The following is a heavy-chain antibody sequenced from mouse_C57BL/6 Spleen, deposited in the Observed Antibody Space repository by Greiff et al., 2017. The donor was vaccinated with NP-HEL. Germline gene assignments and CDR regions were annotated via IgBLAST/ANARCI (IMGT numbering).Heavy chain of an antibody. D-gene: IGHD1-1*01. CDR3: ARRPLYDGRSGDY. Sequence: VQLQQSGAELVKPGASVKLSCKASGYTFTSYWMHWVKQRPGQGLEWIGMIHPNSGSTNYNEKFKSKATLTVDKSSSTAYMQLSSLTSEDSAVYYCARRPLYDGRSGDYWGQGTSVTVSS. CDR2: IHPNSGST. J-gene: IGHJ4*01. CDR1: GYTFTSYW. V-gene: IGHV1-64*01.